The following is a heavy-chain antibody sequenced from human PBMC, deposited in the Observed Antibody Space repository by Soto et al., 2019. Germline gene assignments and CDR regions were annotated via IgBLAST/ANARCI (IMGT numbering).Heavy chain of an antibody. CDR1: GDSITSHY. Sequence: QVQLQESGPGLVKPSETLSLTCTVSGDSITSHYWSWIRQPPGKGLEWIGYIYYTGSTKHNASLTRRVTISLDTSKNHFSLKLSSVTAADTAVYYCARRPSGPYGQVDYWGQGTLVTVSS. CDR2: IYYTGST. D-gene: IGHD1-26*01. CDR3: ARRPSGPYGQVDY. J-gene: IGHJ4*02. V-gene: IGHV4-59*08.